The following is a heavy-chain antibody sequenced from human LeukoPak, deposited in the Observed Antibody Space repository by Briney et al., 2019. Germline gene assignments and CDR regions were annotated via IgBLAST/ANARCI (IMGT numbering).Heavy chain of an antibody. CDR2: ISSSSDYI. CDR3: ARVAFGELWGMDV. V-gene: IGHV3-11*06. J-gene: IGHJ6*04. CDR1: GFTFSDYY. Sequence: GGSLRLSCAASGFTFSDYYMSWIRQAPGKGLEWVSYISSSSDYIYYADSVKGRFTISRDSATNSLYLQMNSLRAEDTAVYHCARVAFGELWGMDVWGKGTTVTISS. D-gene: IGHD3-10*01.